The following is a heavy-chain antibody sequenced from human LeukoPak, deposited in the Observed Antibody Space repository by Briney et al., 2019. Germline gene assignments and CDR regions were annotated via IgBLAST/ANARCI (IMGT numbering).Heavy chain of an antibody. CDR1: GFTFSSYA. D-gene: IGHD6-13*01. V-gene: IGHV3-23*01. CDR3: AKVDSSSWYLGAFDI. Sequence: GGSLRLSCAASGFTFSSYAMSWVRQAPGKGLEWVSAISGSGSSTYYADSVKGRFTISRDNSKNTLYLQMNSLRAEDTAVYYCAKVDSSSWYLGAFDIWGQGTMLTASS. CDR2: ISGSGSST. J-gene: IGHJ3*02.